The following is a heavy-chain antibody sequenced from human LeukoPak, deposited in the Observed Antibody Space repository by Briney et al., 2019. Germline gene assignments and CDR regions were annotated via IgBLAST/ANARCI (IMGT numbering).Heavy chain of an antibody. D-gene: IGHD3-22*01. CDR1: EFAFSTYN. Sequence: GSLRLSCAASEFAFSTYNMNWVRQAPGKGLEWVSYISTGSSTTYYADSVKGRFTISRDNSKNTLYLQMNSLRAEDTAVYYCAGWLLRRGFDYWGQGTLVTVSS. J-gene: IGHJ4*02. V-gene: IGHV3-48*01. CDR2: ISTGSSTT. CDR3: AGWLLRRGFDY.